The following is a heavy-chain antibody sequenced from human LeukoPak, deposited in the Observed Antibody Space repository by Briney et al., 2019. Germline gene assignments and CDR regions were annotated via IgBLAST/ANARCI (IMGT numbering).Heavy chain of an antibody. D-gene: IGHD1-26*01. CDR1: GGAFSSYA. J-gene: IGHJ4*02. Sequence: AASVKVSCKASGGAFSSYAISWVRQAPGQGLEWMGWINPNSGGTNYAQKFQGRVTMTRDTSISTAYMELSRLRSDDTAVYYCARGEGGATAEIDYWGQGTLVTVSS. CDR2: INPNSGGT. V-gene: IGHV1-2*02. CDR3: ARGEGGATAEIDY.